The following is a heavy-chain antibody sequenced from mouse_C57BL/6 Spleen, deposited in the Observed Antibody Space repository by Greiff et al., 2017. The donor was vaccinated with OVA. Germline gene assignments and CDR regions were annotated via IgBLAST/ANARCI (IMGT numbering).Heavy chain of an antibody. D-gene: IGHD1-1*01. CDR2: IYPGDGDT. Sequence: VQGVESGAELVKPGASVKISCKASGYAFSSYWMNWVKQRPGKGLEWIGQIYPGDGDTNYNGKFKGKATLTADKSSSTAYMQLSSLTSEDSAVYFCARSATVVAMDYWGQGTSVTVSS. V-gene: IGHV1-80*01. CDR3: ARSATVVAMDY. CDR1: GYAFSSYW. J-gene: IGHJ4*01.